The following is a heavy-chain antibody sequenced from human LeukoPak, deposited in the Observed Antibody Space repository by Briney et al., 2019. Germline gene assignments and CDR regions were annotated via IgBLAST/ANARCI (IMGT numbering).Heavy chain of an antibody. CDR2: INPNSGGT. CDR3: ARGTRYSYGLFDY. V-gene: IGHV1-2*02. D-gene: IGHD5-18*01. J-gene: IGHJ4*02. Sequence: GASVNVSCKASGYTFTGYYMHWVRQAPGQGLEWMGWINPNSGGTNYAQKFQGRVTMTRDTSISTAYMELSRLRSDDTAVYYCARGTRYSYGLFDYWGQGTLVTVSS. CDR1: GYTFTGYY.